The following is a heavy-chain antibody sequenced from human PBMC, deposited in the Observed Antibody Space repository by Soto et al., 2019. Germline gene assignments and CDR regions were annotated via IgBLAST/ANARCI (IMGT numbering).Heavy chain of an antibody. J-gene: IGHJ4*02. D-gene: IGHD1-26*01. Sequence: PSETLSLTCTFSGGSISNYYLSLIRQPPGKGLEWIGYIFYSGDTNYTPSPKSRVTISVDTSKNQFSLRLSSVTAADTAVYYCARGSGATPWDSWGQGTLVTVS. CDR1: GGSISNYY. CDR2: IFYSGDT. CDR3: ARGSGATPWDS. V-gene: IGHV4-59*01.